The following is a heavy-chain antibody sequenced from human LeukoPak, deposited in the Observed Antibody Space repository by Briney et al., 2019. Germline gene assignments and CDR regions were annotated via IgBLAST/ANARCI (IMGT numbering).Heavy chain of an antibody. CDR2: IYISGST. D-gene: IGHD3-22*01. CDR1: GDFINSHY. J-gene: IGHJ4*02. Sequence: SETLSLTCTVSGDFINSHYWSWIRQPAGKGLEWIGGIYISGSTNYNPSLKSRVTMSVDTSKNQFSLKLRSVTAADTAVYYCARVTYYYNSSGYFYDDYWGQGTLVTVSS. V-gene: IGHV4-4*07. CDR3: ARVTYYYNSSGYFYDDY.